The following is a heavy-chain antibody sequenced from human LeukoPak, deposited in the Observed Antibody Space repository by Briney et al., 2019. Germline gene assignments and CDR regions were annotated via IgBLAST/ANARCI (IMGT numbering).Heavy chain of an antibody. V-gene: IGHV3-30*03. Sequence: PGRSLRLSCAASGFTFSSYGMHWVRQAPGKGLEWVAVISYDGSNKYYADSVKGRFTISRDNSKNTLYLQMNSLRAEDTVVYYCAREGVGELLWGAPFDYWGQGNLVTVSS. CDR3: AREGVGELLWGAPFDY. D-gene: IGHD3-10*01. CDR2: ISYDGSNK. J-gene: IGHJ4*02. CDR1: GFTFSSYG.